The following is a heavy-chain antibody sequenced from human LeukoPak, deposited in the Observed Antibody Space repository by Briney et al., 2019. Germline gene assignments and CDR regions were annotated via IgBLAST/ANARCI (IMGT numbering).Heavy chain of an antibody. Sequence: GESLKISCKGSGYSFTSYWIGWVRQMPGKGLEWMGIIYPGDSDTRYSPSFQGQVTISADKSISTAYLQWSSLKASDTAMYYCARRGYSYGYGLVAFDIWGQGTMVTVSS. CDR1: GYSFTSYW. D-gene: IGHD5-18*01. V-gene: IGHV5-51*01. J-gene: IGHJ3*02. CDR3: ARRGYSYGYGLVAFDI. CDR2: IYPGDSDT.